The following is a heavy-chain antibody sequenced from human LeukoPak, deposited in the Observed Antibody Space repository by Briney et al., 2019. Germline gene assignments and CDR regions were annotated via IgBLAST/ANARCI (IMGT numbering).Heavy chain of an antibody. Sequence: PGGSLRLSCSASGFTFSSYAMHWVRQAPGKGLEYVSAITTNGGSTSYADSVKGRFTISRDNSKNTLYLQMSSLRAEDTAVYYCAKVFGGREFDYWGQGTLVTVSS. CDR1: GFTFSSYA. D-gene: IGHD2-15*01. CDR3: AKVFGGREFDY. J-gene: IGHJ4*02. V-gene: IGHV3-64D*06. CDR2: ITTNGGST.